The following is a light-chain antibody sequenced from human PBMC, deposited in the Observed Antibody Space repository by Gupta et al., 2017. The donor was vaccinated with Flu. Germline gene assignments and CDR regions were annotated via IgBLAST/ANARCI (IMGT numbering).Light chain of an antibody. V-gene: IGKV1-39*01. J-gene: IGKJ1*01. Sequence: DIQMTQSPSSLSASVGDRVTITCRASQTISSYLNWYQQKPGEAPQLLIYAASSLQSGVPSRFSGSGSGTDFILTISSLQPEDSATYYCQQSYSTPWTFGQGTKVEIK. CDR2: AAS. CDR1: QTISSY. CDR3: QQSYSTPWT.